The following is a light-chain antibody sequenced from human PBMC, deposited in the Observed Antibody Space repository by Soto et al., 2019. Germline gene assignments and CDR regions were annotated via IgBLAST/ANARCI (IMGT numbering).Light chain of an antibody. Sequence: QSALPQPPSAYGAPGQSVTISCTGTSSDVGGYNYVSWYLQHPGKAPKLMIYDVTNRPSGVSNRFSGSKSGNTASLTISGLQAEDEADYYCSSYTTSSTLVFGTGTKVTVL. V-gene: IGLV2-14*01. CDR3: SSYTTSSTLV. CDR2: DVT. J-gene: IGLJ1*01. CDR1: SSDVGGYNY.